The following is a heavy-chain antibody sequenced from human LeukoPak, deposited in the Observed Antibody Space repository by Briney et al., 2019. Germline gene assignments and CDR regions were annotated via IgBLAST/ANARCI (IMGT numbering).Heavy chain of an antibody. CDR1: GITFSSYG. D-gene: IGHD3-10*01. Sequence: GGTLRLSCAASGITFSSYGMSWVRQAPGKGLEWVAFIRYDGSNKYYADSVKGRFTISRDNSKNTLYLQMNSLRAEDTAVYYCAKDPGAHYYGSGSYRRGSYFDYWGQGTLVTVSS. CDR3: AKDPGAHYYGSGSYRRGSYFDY. CDR2: IRYDGSNK. J-gene: IGHJ4*02. V-gene: IGHV3-30*02.